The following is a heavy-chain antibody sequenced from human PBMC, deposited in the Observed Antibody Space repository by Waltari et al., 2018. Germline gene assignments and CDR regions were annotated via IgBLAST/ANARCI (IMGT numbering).Heavy chain of an antibody. CDR2: IYYSGST. Sequence: QVQLQESGPGLVKPSETLSLTCTVSGGSISSYYWSWTRQPPGKGLEWIGYIYYSGSTNYNPSLKSRVTISVDTSKNQFSLKLSSVTAADTAVYYCASQTYYDFWSGYFYFDYWGQGTLVTVSS. J-gene: IGHJ4*02. V-gene: IGHV4-59*01. CDR3: ASQTYYDFWSGYFYFDY. CDR1: GGSISSYY. D-gene: IGHD3-3*01.